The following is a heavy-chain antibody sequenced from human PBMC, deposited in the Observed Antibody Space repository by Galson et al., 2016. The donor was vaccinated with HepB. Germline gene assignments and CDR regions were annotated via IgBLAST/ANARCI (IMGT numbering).Heavy chain of an antibody. J-gene: IGHJ6*02. CDR1: GDTFSTFD. V-gene: IGHV1-8*01. CDR3: VRRNRDYYHRGLDV. CDR2: MNPKSGYT. D-gene: IGHD2/OR15-2a*01. Sequence: SVKVSCKASGDTFSTFDINWVRQASGRGLEWMGWMNPKSGYTGYPQKFQGRVTMTRTTSISTAYMELSSLRSDDTAVYYCVRRNRDYYHRGLDVWGQGTTVTVPS.